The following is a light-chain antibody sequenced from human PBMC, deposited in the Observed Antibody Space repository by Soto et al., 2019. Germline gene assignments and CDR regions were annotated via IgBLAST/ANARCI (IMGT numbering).Light chain of an antibody. CDR1: CSDVGSYNY. J-gene: IGLJ3*02. V-gene: IGLV2-14*01. CDR3: SSYTSSSTRV. CDR2: DVS. Sequence: QSALTQPASVSGSPGQSITISCTGTCSDVGSYNYVSWYQQHPAKAPKLMIYDVSNRPSGVSNRFSGSKSGNTASLTISGLQSEDEADYYCSSYTSSSTRVFGGGTKLTVL.